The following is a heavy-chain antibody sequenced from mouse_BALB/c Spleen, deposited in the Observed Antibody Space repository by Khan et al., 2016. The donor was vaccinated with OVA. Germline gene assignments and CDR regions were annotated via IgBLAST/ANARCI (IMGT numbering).Heavy chain of an antibody. V-gene: IGHV1-77*01. CDR3: ARRNYCGYTFAY. CDR1: GYTFTDYY. Sequence: QVQLQQSGAELARPGASVKLSCKASGYTFTDYYINWVKQRTGQGLEWIGEIYPGSGNTYYTETFKDKATMTADKSSTTAYMQLSRLTSEDSYVYFGARRNYCGYTFAYWGQGTLVTVSA. D-gene: IGHD1-2*01. J-gene: IGHJ3*01. CDR2: IYPGSGNT.